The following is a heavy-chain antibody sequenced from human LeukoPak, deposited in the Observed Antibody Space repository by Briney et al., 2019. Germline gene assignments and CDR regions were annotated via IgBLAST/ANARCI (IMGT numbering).Heavy chain of an antibody. Sequence: ASVKVSCKASGYTLTSYYMHWVRQAPGQGLEWMGIINPSGGSTSYAQKFQGRVTMTRDMSTSTVYMELSSLRSEDTAVYYCARWGAGGEGIVDAFDIWGQGTMVTVSS. V-gene: IGHV1-46*01. J-gene: IGHJ3*02. CDR1: GYTLTSYY. CDR3: ARWGAGGEGIVDAFDI. CDR2: INPSGGST. D-gene: IGHD2-21*01.